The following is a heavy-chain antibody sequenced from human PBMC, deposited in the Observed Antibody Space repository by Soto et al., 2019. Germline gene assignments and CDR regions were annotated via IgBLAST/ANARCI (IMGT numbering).Heavy chain of an antibody. CDR2: ISYDGSNK. V-gene: IGHV3-30*18. CDR3: AKDRAIVVVTPFDY. D-gene: IGHD3-22*01. J-gene: IGHJ4*02. CDR1: GLTFSSYG. Sequence: GGSLRLSCAASGLTFSSYGMHWVRQAPGKGLEWVAVISYDGSNKYYADSVKGRFTISRDNSKNTLYLQMNSLRAEDTAVYYCAKDRAIVVVTPFDYWGQGTLVTVSS.